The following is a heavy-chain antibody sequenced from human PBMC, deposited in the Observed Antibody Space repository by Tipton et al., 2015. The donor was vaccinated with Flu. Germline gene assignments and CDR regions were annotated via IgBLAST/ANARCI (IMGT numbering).Heavy chain of an antibody. D-gene: IGHD3-22*01. Sequence: SLRLSCAASGFTFSLYWMTWVRQAPGKGLNWVGFIRSNAYGGTREYAASVKGRFSISRDDSKSIAYLQMNSLKTEDTAVYYCTRVRASRGYYYDTSGYSYYFDYWGQGTLVTVSS. CDR3: TRVRASRGYYYDTSGYSYYFDY. V-gene: IGHV3-49*04. CDR1: GFTFSLYW. CDR2: IRSNAYGGTR. J-gene: IGHJ4*02.